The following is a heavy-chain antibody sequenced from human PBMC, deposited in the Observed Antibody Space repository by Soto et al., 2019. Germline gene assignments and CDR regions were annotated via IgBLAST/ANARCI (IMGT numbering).Heavy chain of an antibody. Sequence: PSETLSLTCTVSGGSISSSSYYWGWIRQPPGKGLEWIGSTYYSGSTYYNPSLKSRVTISVDTSKNQFSLKLSSVTAADTAVYYCMTLEIVVVPAAIRSRNWFDPWGQGTLVTVSS. CDR2: TYYSGST. CDR1: GGSISSSSYY. D-gene: IGHD2-2*03. V-gene: IGHV4-39*01. CDR3: MTLEIVVVPAAIRSRNWFDP. J-gene: IGHJ5*02.